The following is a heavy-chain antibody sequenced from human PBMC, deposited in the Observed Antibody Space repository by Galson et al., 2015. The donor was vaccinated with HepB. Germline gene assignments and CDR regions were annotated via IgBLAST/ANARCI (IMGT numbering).Heavy chain of an antibody. J-gene: IGHJ6*02. CDR3: ARAPGYYYYGMDV. Sequence: LRLSCAASGFTFSSYSMNWVRQAPGKGLEWVTYISSSSSYTNYADSVKGRFTISRDNAKNSLYLQMNSLRAEDTAVYYCARAPGYYYYGMDVWGQGTTVTVSS. CDR1: GFTFSSYS. V-gene: IGHV3-21*05. CDR2: ISSSSSYT.